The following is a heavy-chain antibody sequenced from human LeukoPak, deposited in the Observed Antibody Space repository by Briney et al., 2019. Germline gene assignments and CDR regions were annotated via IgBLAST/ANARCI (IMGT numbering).Heavy chain of an antibody. V-gene: IGHV3-33*06. CDR2: IWYDGSNK. CDR1: GFTFSSYG. D-gene: IGHD2-8*01. CDR3: AKGRCTNGVCYPGAYYFDY. J-gene: IGHJ4*02. Sequence: PGGSLRLSCAASGFTFSSYGMHWVRQAPGKGLEWVAVIWYDGSNKYYADSVKGRFTISRDNSKNTRYLQMNSLRAEDTAVYYCAKGRCTNGVCYPGAYYFDYWGQGTLVTVSS.